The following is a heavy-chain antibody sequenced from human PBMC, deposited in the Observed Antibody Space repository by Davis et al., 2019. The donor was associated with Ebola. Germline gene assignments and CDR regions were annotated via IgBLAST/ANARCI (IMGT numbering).Heavy chain of an antibody. Sequence: ASVKVSCKASGYTFTSYYMHWVRQAPGQGLEWMGIINPSGGSTSYAQKFQGRVTMTRDTSTSTVYMELSSLRSEDTAVYYCARDSPGLAPRYGMDVWGQGTTVTVSS. D-gene: IGHD5-12*01. J-gene: IGHJ6*02. CDR1: GYTFTSYY. V-gene: IGHV1-46*01. CDR2: INPSGGST. CDR3: ARDSPGLAPRYGMDV.